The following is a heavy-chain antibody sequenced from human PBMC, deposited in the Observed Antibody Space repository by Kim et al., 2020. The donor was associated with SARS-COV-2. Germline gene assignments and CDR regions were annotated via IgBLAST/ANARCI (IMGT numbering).Heavy chain of an antibody. V-gene: IGHV3-11*05. D-gene: IGHD6-13*01. CDR2: ISSVTNYT. J-gene: IGHJ5*02. CDR1: GFTFSDYY. CDR3: ARVALGSSSWYWFDP. Sequence: GGSLRLSCAASGFTFSDYYMSWIRQAPGKGLEWLSYISSVTNYTNYADSVEGRFTISRDNAKNSLFLQMNSLRAEDTAVYYCARVALGSSSWYWFDPWGQGTLVTASS.